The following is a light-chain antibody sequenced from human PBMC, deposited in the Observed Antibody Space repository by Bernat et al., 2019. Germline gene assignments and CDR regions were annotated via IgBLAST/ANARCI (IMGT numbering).Light chain of an antibody. CDR3: CSYAGNSAWV. CDR1: SSDVGGYNY. CDR2: DVN. V-gene: IGLV2-11*01. J-gene: IGLJ3*02. Sequence: EPRSVSGSPGLSVTISCTGTSSDVGGYNYVSWYQQHPGKAPKLMIYDVNKRPSGVPDRFSGSKSGNTASLTISGLQAEDEADYYCCSYAGNSAWVFGGGTKVTVL.